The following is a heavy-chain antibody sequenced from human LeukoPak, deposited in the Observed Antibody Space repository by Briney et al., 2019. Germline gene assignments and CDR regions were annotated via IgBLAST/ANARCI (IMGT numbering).Heavy chain of an antibody. CDR3: ARWEAIGGNFDY. D-gene: IGHD4-23*01. Sequence: SGPTLVKPSETLSLTCTVSGGSISSGSYYWSWIRQPAGKGLEWIGCIYTSGSTNYNPSLKSRVTISVDTSKNQFSLKLSSVTAADTAVYYCARWEAIGGNFDYWGQGTLVTVSS. CDR2: IYTSGST. V-gene: IGHV4-61*02. J-gene: IGHJ4*02. CDR1: GGSISSGSYY.